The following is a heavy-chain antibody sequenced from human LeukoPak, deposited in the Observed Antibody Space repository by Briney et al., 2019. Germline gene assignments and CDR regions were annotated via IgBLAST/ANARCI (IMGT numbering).Heavy chain of an antibody. CDR2: ISGGGDST. CDR1: KFTFSSYA. Sequence: GGSLRLSCAASKFTFSSYAMSWVRQAPGKGLEWVSAISGGGDSTFYTDSVKGRFTISRDNSKNTVYLQMNSLRDADTAIYFCAQDSAGIVRNTIHDNWGQGTLVTVSS. V-gene: IGHV3-23*01. CDR3: AQDSAGIVRNTIHDN. J-gene: IGHJ4*02. D-gene: IGHD2-8*01.